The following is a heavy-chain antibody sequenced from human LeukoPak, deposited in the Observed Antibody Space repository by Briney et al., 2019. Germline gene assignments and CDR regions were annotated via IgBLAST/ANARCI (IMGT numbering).Heavy chain of an antibody. V-gene: IGHV5-51*01. CDR2: IYPGDSDT. D-gene: IGHD3-10*01. CDR1: GYSFTSYW. Sequence: GESLKISCKGSGYSFTSYWIGWVRQMPGKGLAWMGIIYPGDSDTRYRPSFQGQVTISADKSISTAYLQWSSLKASDTAMYYCARRDYNTPPSYDYWGQGTLVTVSS. CDR3: ARRDYNTPPSYDY. J-gene: IGHJ4*02.